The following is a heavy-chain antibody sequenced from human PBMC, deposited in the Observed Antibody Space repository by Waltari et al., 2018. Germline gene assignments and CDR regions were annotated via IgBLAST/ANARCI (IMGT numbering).Heavy chain of an antibody. D-gene: IGHD2-2*01. CDR1: GYTFTGYY. V-gene: IGHV1-46*01. CDR2: INPRGGST. Sequence: QVQLVQSGAEVKKPGASVKVSCKASGYTFTGYYMHWVRQAPGQGLEWMGRINPRGGSTSYAQKCQGRVTMTRDTSTSTVYMELSSLRSEDTAVYYCARGQYCSSTSCYAGPDYWGQGTLVTVSS. CDR3: ARGQYCSSTSCYAGPDY. J-gene: IGHJ4*02.